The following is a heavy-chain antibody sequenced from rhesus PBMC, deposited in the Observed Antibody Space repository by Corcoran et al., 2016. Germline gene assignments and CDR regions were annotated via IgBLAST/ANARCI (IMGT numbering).Heavy chain of an antibody. V-gene: IGHV4-165*02. CDR2: IGGSSGST. CDR3: ARRPSYYYSGSFDGLDS. Sequence: QVQLQESGPGLVKPSETLSLTCAVSGGSISGYYWNCIRQPPGKGLEWIGYIGGSSGSTYYNPSLKSRVTISTDTSKNQFSRKLSSVTAADTAVYYCARRPSYYYSGSFDGLDSWGQGVVVTVSS. CDR1: GGSISGYY. J-gene: IGHJ6*01. D-gene: IGHD3-16*01.